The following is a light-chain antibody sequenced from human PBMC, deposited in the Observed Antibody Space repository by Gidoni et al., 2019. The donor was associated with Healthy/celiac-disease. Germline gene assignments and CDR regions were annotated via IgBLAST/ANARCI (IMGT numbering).Light chain of an antibody. V-gene: IGKV3-20*01. CDR2: GAS. CDR1: QSVSSSY. J-gene: IGKJ1*01. CDR3: QQYGSSLWT. Sequence: DILLTQSPGTLSLSPGERATLSCRASQSVSSSYLAWYQQKPGQAPRLLIHGASSRATGIPDRFSGRGSGTDFTLTISRLEPEDFAVYYCQQYGSSLWTFGQGTKVEIK.